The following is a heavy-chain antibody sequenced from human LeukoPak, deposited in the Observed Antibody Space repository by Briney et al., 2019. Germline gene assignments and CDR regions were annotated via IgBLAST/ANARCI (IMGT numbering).Heavy chain of an antibody. CDR1: GFTFSSYW. Sequence: GGSLSLSCAASGFTFSSYWMSWVRQTPEKGLEFVANINQDGSVRNYVDSVKGRFTISRDNAEKSLHLQMNSLRADDTAVYYRARDPGSGAFDSWGQGTLVTVSS. J-gene: IGHJ4*02. CDR2: INQDGSVR. V-gene: IGHV3-7*01. CDR3: ARDPGSGAFDS.